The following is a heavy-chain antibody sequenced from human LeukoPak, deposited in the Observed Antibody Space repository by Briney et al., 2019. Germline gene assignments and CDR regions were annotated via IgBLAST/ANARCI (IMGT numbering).Heavy chain of an antibody. CDR1: GGSISSYY. Sequence: TLSLTCTVSGGSISSYYWSWIRQPPGKGLEWIGYIYYSGSTNYNPSLKSRVTISVDTSKNQFSLKLSSVTAADTAVYYCARRIYSSGWFVFDYWGQGTLVTVSS. CDR3: ARRIYSSGWFVFDY. V-gene: IGHV4-59*08. CDR2: IYYSGST. J-gene: IGHJ4*02. D-gene: IGHD6-19*01.